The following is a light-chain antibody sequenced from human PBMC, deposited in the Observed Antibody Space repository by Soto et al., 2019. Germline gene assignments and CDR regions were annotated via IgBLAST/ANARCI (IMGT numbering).Light chain of an antibody. Sequence: QSVLTQPASVSGSPGQSITISCTGTSSDIGAYNSVSWYQHHPGKAPKLIVFQVSFRPSAVSDRFSGSKSDNTASLTISGLQTEDEADYCCLSYTASSTFVFGTGTKVTV. V-gene: IGLV2-14*01. CDR3: LSYTASSTFV. J-gene: IGLJ1*01. CDR1: SSDIGAYNS. CDR2: QVS.